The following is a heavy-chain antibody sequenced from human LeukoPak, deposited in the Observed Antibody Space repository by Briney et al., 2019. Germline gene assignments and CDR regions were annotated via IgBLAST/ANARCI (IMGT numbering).Heavy chain of an antibody. CDR2: ISSSSSYI. Sequence: GGSLRLSCAASGFTFSNYNMNWVRQAPGKGLEWVSSISSSSSYITYADSVKGRFTISRDNAKNSLYLQMHSLRAEDMAVYYCARDSQAVGTDFDYWGQGTLVTVSS. J-gene: IGHJ4*02. V-gene: IGHV3-21*01. CDR1: GFTFSNYN. D-gene: IGHD6-13*01. CDR3: ARDSQAVGTDFDY.